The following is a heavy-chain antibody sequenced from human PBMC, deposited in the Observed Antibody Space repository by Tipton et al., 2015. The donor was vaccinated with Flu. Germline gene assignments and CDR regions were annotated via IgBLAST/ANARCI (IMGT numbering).Heavy chain of an antibody. CDR3: TRGQGANP. V-gene: IGHV3-53*01. Sequence: GSLRLSCAASGFTVNSNYMSWVRQAPGKGLEWVSVIYSDGRAYYVDSVKGRFTVSRDDSKNMLSLQMDSLRAEDTAVYYCTRGQGANPCGQGTLVTVSS. J-gene: IGHJ5*02. CDR2: IYSDGRA. CDR1: GFTVNSNY.